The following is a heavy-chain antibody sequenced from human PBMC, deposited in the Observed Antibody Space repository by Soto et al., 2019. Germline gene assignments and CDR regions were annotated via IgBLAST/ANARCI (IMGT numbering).Heavy chain of an antibody. V-gene: IGHV1-18*01. Sequence: ASVKVSCKASGYPFTNSGISWVRQAPGQGLEWMEWISAYNGNTNYAQNLQGRVSMTTDTSTSTAYLELRSLRSDDTADYFSAADPIFGFEAFDIGGKGTPVTVSS. D-gene: IGHD3-3*01. J-gene: IGHJ3*02. CDR3: AADPIFGFEAFDI. CDR2: ISAYNGNT. CDR1: GYPFTNSG.